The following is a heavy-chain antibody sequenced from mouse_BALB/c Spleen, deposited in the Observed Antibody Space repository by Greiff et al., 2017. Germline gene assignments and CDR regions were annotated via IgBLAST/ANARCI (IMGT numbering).Heavy chain of an antibody. CDR3: ARRSYRYDVFDY. D-gene: IGHD2-14*01. Sequence: EVQGVESGGDLVKPGGSLKLSCAASGFTFSSYGMSWVRQTPDKRLEWVATISSGGSYTYYPDSVKGRFTISRDNAKNTLYLQMSSLKSEDTAMYYCARRSYRYDVFDYWGQGTTLTVSS. CDR1: GFTFSSYG. V-gene: IGHV5-6*01. J-gene: IGHJ2*01. CDR2: ISSGGSYT.